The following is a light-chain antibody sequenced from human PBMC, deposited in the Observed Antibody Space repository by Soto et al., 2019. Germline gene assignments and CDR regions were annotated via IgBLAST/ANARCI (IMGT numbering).Light chain of an antibody. CDR3: LSYAPGETYV. CDR2: EVS. V-gene: IGLV2-14*01. CDR1: SSDVGGYNY. Sequence: QSALAQPASVSASPGQSITISCIETSSDVGGYNYVSWYQQHPGKAPKVVIYEVSNRPSGISDRFSGSKSGNTASLTISGLQAEDEADYYCLSYAPGETYVFGSGTKVTVL. J-gene: IGLJ1*01.